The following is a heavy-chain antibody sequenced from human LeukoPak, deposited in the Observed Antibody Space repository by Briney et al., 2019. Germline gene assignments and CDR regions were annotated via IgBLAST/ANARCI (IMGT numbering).Heavy chain of an antibody. J-gene: IGHJ2*01. CDR3: TAHHLY. Sequence: GGSLRLSCVASGFTFSDVWMSWVRQAPGKGLQWVGRVKTKADGGTAYYSAPVRGRFTISRDDSKDTLYLQMNSLSAEDTGVYFCTAHHLYWGRGIRVSVST. CDR1: GFTFSDVW. D-gene: IGHD2-15*01. V-gene: IGHV3-15*01. CDR2: VKTKADGGTA.